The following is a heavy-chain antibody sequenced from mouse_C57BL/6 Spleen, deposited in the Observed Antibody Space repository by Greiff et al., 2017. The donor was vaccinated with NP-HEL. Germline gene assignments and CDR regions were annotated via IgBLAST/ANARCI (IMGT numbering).Heavy chain of an antibody. J-gene: IGHJ2*01. Sequence: QVQLQQSGAELAKPGASVKLSCKASGYTFTSSWMHWVKQRPGQGLEWIGYINPSSGYTKYNQKFKDTATLTADKSSSTAYMQLSSLTYEDSAVYYCARSGLTYYMDYWGQGTTLTVSS. CDR2: INPSSGYT. V-gene: IGHV1-7*01. D-gene: IGHD1-1*01. CDR1: GYTFTSSW. CDR3: ARSGLTYYMDY.